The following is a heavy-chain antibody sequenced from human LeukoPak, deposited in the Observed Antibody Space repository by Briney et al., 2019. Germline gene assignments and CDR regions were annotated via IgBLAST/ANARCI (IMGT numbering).Heavy chain of an antibody. CDR1: GGTFSSYA. CDR2: IIPIFGTA. V-gene: IGHV1-69*13. J-gene: IGHJ3*02. CDR3: ARDLGENAFDI. Sequence: GASVKVSCKASGGTFSSYAVSWVRQAPGQGLEWMGGIIPIFGTANYAQKFQGRVTITADESTSTAYMELSSLRSEDTAVYYCARDLGENAFDIWGQGTMVTVSS. D-gene: IGHD5-24*01.